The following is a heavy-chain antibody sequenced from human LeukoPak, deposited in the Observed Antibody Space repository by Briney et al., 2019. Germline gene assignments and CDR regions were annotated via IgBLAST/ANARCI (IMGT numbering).Heavy chain of an antibody. CDR3: ARGRYSRRGVYYFDY. V-gene: IGHV3-23*01. D-gene: IGHD3-9*01. CDR2: ISGSGTNT. CDR1: GFTFNNYA. Sequence: PGGSLRLSCAASGFTFNNYAMSWVRQAPGKGLEWVSTISGSGTNTFYTDSVKGRFTISRDNSKNTLYLQMNSLRAEDTAVYYCARGRYSRRGVYYFDYWGQGTLVTVSS. J-gene: IGHJ4*02.